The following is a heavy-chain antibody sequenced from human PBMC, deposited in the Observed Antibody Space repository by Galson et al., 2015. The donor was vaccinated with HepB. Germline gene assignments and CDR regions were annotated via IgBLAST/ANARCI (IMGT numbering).Heavy chain of an antibody. D-gene: IGHD5-24*01. CDR3: GRDRRDDYNGFDY. J-gene: IGHJ4*02. CDR1: GFTFSDYY. Sequence: SLRLSCAASGFTFSDYYMSWIRQAPGKGLEWVSYISSRSTYTKYADSVEGRFTISRDNAKNSVYLQMNSLRAEDTAVYYYGRDRRDDYNGFDYWGQGTLVTVSS. CDR2: ISSRSTYT. V-gene: IGHV3-11*06.